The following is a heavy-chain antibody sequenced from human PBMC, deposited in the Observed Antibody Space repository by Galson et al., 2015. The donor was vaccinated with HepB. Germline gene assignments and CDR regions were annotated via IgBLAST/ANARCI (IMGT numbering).Heavy chain of an antibody. CDR3: ARDRVWFRELPFDY. J-gene: IGHJ4*02. CDR2: IKQDGSEK. V-gene: IGHV3-7*01. Sequence: SLRLSCAASGFTFSSYWMSWVRQAPGKGLEWVANIKQDGSEKYYVDSVKGRFTISRDNAKNSLYLQMNSLRAEDTAVYYCARDRVWFRELPFDYWGQGTLVTVSS. D-gene: IGHD3-10*01. CDR1: GFTFSSYW.